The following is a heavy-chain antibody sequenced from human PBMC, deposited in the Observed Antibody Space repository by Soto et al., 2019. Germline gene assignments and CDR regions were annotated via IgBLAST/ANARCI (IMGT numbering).Heavy chain of an antibody. CDR1: GFIFDDYA. D-gene: IGHD6-19*01. V-gene: IGHV3-9*01. CDR3: AKEHAGYSSGWHGLDV. CDR2: SGWNSEII. Sequence: SLRLSCAASGFIFDDYAMHWVRRAPGKGLEWVSGSGWNSEIIGYAESVMGRFTISRDNAKNSLYLQMNSLRAEDTAFYYCAKEHAGYSSGWHGLDVCGQGTTVTVSS. J-gene: IGHJ6*02.